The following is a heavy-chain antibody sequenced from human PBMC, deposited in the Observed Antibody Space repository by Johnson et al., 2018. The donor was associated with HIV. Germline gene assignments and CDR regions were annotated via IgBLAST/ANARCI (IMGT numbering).Heavy chain of an antibody. CDR1: GFTFSDYY. CDR2: ISGSGGST. D-gene: IGHD1-7*01. Sequence: VQLVESGGGLVQPGGSLRLSCAASGFTFSDYYMSWIRQAPGKGLDWVSAISGSGGSTYYADSVKGRFTISRDNSKNTLYLQMYSLRAEDTAVYYCARGSRLTGTTVAFDIWGQGTMVTVSS. J-gene: IGHJ3*02. CDR3: ARGSRLTGTTVAFDI. V-gene: IGHV3-23*04.